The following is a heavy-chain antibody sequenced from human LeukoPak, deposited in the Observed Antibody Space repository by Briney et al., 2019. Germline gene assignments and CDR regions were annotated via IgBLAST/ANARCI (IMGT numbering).Heavy chain of an antibody. CDR3: SKDGRGYSGYDLYYLDH. J-gene: IGHJ4*02. V-gene: IGHV3-30*02. D-gene: IGHD5-12*01. CDR2: IRYDGSNK. Sequence: GGSLRLSCAASGFTFSNYGMHWVRQAPGKGLEWVAFIRYDGSNKYYADSVKCRFTISRDNSKNTLYLQMDSLRAEDTAVYYCSKDGRGYSGYDLYYLDHWGQGTLVTVSS. CDR1: GFTFSNYG.